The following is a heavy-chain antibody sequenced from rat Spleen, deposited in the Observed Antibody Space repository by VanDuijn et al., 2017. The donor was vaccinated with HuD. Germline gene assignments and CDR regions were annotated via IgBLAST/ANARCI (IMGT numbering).Heavy chain of an antibody. CDR1: GFSFSTFG. CDR2: ISYDGGST. D-gene: IGHD1-9*01. J-gene: IGHJ2*01. Sequence: EVQLVESGGGLVQPGRSKKLSCATSGFSFSTFGMAWVRQAPKKGLEWVAYISYDGGSTYYPDSVKGRFTISRDNAKSTLYLQMNSLRSEDTATYYGARRHYGYTDYFDYWGQGVMVTVSS. V-gene: IGHV5-22*01. CDR3: ARRHYGYTDYFDY.